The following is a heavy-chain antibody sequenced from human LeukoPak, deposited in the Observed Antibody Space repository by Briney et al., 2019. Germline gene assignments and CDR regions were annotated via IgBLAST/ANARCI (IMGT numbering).Heavy chain of an antibody. D-gene: IGHD2-2*02. CDR2: IYPGDSDT. CDR3: ARHYCSSTSCYNDYYYYYMDV. J-gene: IGHJ6*03. Sequence: HGESLKISCKGSGYSFTSYWIGWVRQMPGKGLEWMGIIYPGDSDTRYSPSFQGQVTISADKSISTAYLQWSSLKASDTAMYYCARHYCSSTSCYNDYYYYYMDVWGKGTTVTVSS. CDR1: GYSFTSYW. V-gene: IGHV5-51*01.